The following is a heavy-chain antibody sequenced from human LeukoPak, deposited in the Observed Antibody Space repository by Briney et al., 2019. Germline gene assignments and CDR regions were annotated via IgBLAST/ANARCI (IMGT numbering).Heavy chain of an antibody. J-gene: IGHJ5*02. V-gene: IGHV1-69*05. CDR1: GGTFSSYA. CDR3: ARSPYSNYFLNSTHNWFDP. Sequence: SVRVSCKASGGTFSSYAISWVRQAPGQGLEWMGGIIPILGTANYAQKFQGRVTITTGESTSTAYMELSSLRSEDTAVYYCARSPYSNYFLNSTHNWFDPWGQGTLVTVSS. CDR2: IIPILGTA. D-gene: IGHD4-11*01.